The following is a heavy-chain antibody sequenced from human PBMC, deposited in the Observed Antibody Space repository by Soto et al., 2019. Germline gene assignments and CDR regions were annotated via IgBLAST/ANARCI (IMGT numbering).Heavy chain of an antibody. CDR1: GYTFTSYD. D-gene: IGHD3-9*01. CDR3: ARAHYDILTGYYYYGMDV. CDR2: MNPNSGNT. V-gene: IGHV1-8*01. Sequence: ASVKVSCKASGYTFTSYDINWVRQATGQGLEWMGWMNPNSGNTGYAQKFQGRVTMTRNTSISTAYMGLSSLRSEDTAVYYCARAHYDILTGYYYYGMDVWGQGTTVTVSS. J-gene: IGHJ6*02.